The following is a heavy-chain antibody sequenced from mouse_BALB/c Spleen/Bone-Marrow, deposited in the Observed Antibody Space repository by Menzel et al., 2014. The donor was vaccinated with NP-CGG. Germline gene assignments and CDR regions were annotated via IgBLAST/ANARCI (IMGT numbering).Heavy chain of an antibody. CDR1: GFSLTSYG. J-gene: IGHJ3*02. D-gene: IGHD1-1*01. CDR2: IWAGGST. CDR3: ARGDYSG. Sequence: LQQPGPCLVAPSQSLSITFSVSGFSLTSYGVHWVRQHPGKGLEWLGVIWAGGSTTYNSALMSRLSISKDTSKSQVFLKMNSLQTDDTAMYYCARGDYSGWGQGTLVTDSA. V-gene: IGHV2-9*02.